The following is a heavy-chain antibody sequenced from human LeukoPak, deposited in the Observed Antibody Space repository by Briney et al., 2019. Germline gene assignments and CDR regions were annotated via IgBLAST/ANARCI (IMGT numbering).Heavy chain of an antibody. Sequence: GGSLRLSCAASGFTFSSYAMHWVRQAPGKGLECVAVISYDGSNKYYADSVKGRFTISRDNSKNTLYLQMNSLRAEDTAVYYCARDLQSIAAAGFFDYWGQGTLVTVSS. CDR1: GFTFSSYA. CDR3: ARDLQSIAAAGFFDY. V-gene: IGHV3-30-3*01. J-gene: IGHJ4*02. D-gene: IGHD6-13*01. CDR2: ISYDGSNK.